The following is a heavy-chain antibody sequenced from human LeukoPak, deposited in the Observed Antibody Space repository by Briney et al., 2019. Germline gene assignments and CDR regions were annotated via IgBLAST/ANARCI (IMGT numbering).Heavy chain of an antibody. CDR2: IHSGGDT. CDR3: ASGRLSGNGFDY. J-gene: IGHJ4*02. Sequence: GGSLRLSCAASGFTFSSYAISWVRQAPGKGLEWVSVIHSGGDTDYADSVKGRFIISRDSSKNTVYLQMNSLRAEDTAVYYCASGRLSGNGFDYWGQGTLVTVSS. CDR1: GFTFSSYA. D-gene: IGHD1-26*01. V-gene: IGHV3-66*01.